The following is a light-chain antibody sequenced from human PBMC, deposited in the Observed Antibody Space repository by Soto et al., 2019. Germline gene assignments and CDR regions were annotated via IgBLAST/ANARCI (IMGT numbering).Light chain of an antibody. CDR1: LNIGYA. Sequence: AIQLTQSPSSLSASVGDRVTITCRESLNIGYALGWYKQKPGRAPNLLISAASSLQSGVPSRFSGSGSGTDFTLTISSLQPEDFATYYCLQDYNYPLTFGGGTKVEI. V-gene: IGKV1-6*01. J-gene: IGKJ4*01. CDR2: AAS. CDR3: LQDYNYPLT.